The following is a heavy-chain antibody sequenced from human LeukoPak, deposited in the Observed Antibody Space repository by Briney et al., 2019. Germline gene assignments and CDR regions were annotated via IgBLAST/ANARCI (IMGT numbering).Heavy chain of an antibody. V-gene: IGHV3-23*01. CDR2: ISDSGNT. CDR3: AKAPVTTCRGAYCYPFDY. CDR1: GFTLSSYA. Sequence: GGSLRLSCAASGFTLSSYAMSWVRQAPGKGLEWVSAISDSGNTYHADSVKGRFTISRDSSKNTLFLQMNRLRTEDAAVYYCAKAPVTTCRGAYCYPFDYWGQGPLVTVSS. D-gene: IGHD2-15*01. J-gene: IGHJ4*02.